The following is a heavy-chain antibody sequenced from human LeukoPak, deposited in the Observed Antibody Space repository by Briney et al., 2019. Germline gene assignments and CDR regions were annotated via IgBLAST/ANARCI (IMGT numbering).Heavy chain of an antibody. D-gene: IGHD6-19*01. CDR2: INTNTGNP. CDR1: GYTSTSYA. Sequence: ASVKVSCKASGYTSTSYAMNWVRQAPGQGLEWMGWINTNTGNPTYAQGFTGRFVFSLDTSVSTAYLQISSLKAEDTAVYYCARDHSSGWFTPTYYYYYMDVWGKGTTVTVSS. V-gene: IGHV7-4-1*02. CDR3: ARDHSSGWFTPTYYYYYMDV. J-gene: IGHJ6*03.